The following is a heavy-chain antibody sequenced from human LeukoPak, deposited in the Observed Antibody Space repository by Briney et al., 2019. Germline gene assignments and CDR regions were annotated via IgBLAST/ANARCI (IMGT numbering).Heavy chain of an antibody. D-gene: IGHD3-3*01. CDR1: GGSILSYS. CDR2: MSDSGST. Sequence: PSETLSLTCTVSGGSILSYSWSWIRQPPGKGLEWIGYMSDSGSTNYNPSLKSRVITSVDTSKNHFSLKLSSVTAADTAVYYCARKYDFWSGYYAFDIWGQGTMVTVSA. J-gene: IGHJ3*02. V-gene: IGHV4-59*01. CDR3: ARKYDFWSGYYAFDI.